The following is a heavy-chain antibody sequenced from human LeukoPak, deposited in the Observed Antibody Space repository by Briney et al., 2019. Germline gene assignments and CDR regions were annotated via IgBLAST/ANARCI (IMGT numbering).Heavy chain of an antibody. CDR2: INHSGST. D-gene: IGHD6-19*01. V-gene: IGHV4-39*07. CDR1: GGSISGRSYY. Sequence: SETLSLTCTASGGSISGRSYYWRWIRQPPGRGLEWIGEINHSGSTNYNPSLKSRVTISVDTSKNQFSLKLSSVTAADTAVYYCASASGPNLDYWGQGTLVTVSS. CDR3: ASASGPNLDY. J-gene: IGHJ4*02.